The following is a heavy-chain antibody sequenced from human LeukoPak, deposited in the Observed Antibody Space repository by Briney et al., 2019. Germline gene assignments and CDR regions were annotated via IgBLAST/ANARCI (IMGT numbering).Heavy chain of an antibody. V-gene: IGHV3-11*04. CDR3: ARADCSSTRCYEFDY. CDR1: RLTFTDYY. J-gene: IGHJ4*02. CDR2: ISSSGSPI. D-gene: IGHD2-2*01. Sequence: GGSLRLSCAASRLTFTDYYMSWIRQAPGKGLDWVSYISSSGSPISYAGSVKGRFTISRDNAKNSLYLQMNSLRVEDTAVYYCARADCSSTRCYEFDYWGQGTLVIVSS.